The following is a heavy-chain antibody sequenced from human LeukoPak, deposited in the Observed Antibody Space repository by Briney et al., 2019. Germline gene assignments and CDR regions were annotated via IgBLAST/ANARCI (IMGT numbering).Heavy chain of an antibody. CDR2: MNPNSGNT. J-gene: IGHJ4*02. Sequence: ASVKVSCKASGYTFTSYDINWVRQATGQGLEWMGWMNPNSGNTGYAQKFQGRVTMTRNTSISTAYMELSSLRSEDTAVYYCARGELLWFGELLVYWGQGTLVTVSS. D-gene: IGHD3-10*01. CDR1: GYTFTSYD. V-gene: IGHV1-8*01. CDR3: ARGELLWFGELLVY.